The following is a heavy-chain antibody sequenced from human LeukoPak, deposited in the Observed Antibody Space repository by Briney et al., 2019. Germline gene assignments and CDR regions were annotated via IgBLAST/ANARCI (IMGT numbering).Heavy chain of an antibody. V-gene: IGHV4-59*08. J-gene: IGHJ4*02. Sequence: PSETLSLTCAVYGGSFSGYYWSWIRQPPGKGLEWIGYIYYSGSTNYNPSLKSRVTISVDTSKNQFSLKLSSVTAADTAVYYCARFDYYFDYWGQGTLVTVSS. CDR3: ARFDYYFDY. CDR1: GGSFSGYY. CDR2: IYYSGST. D-gene: IGHD3-9*01.